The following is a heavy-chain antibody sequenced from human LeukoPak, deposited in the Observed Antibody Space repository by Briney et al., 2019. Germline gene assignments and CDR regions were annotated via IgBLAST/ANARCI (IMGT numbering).Heavy chain of an antibody. CDR3: ARETWWHFDD. J-gene: IGHJ4*02. D-gene: IGHD2-15*01. V-gene: IGHV3-7*01. CDR1: GFTFIDHY. CDR2: IKPDGSEK. Sequence: GGSLRLSCSASGFTFIDHYMSWVRQAPGKGLEWVAKIKPDGSEKYYVDSVKGRFTISRDNSKNSLYLQLNSLRAEDTAVYYCARETWWHFDDCGQGSLVTVSS.